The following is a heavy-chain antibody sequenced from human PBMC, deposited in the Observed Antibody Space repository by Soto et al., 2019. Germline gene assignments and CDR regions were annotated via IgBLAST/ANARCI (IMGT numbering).Heavy chain of an antibody. J-gene: IGHJ4*02. V-gene: IGHV3-15*07. CDR1: GFTFSNAW. CDR2: IKSKTDGGTT. Sequence: GGSRRLSCAASGFTFSNAWMNWVRQAPGKGLEWVGRIKSKTDGGTTDYAAPVKGRFTISRDDSKNTLYLQMNSLKTEDTAVYYCTTDPVTMIVVVPSSGWGQGTLVTVSS. CDR3: TTDPVTMIVVVPSSG. D-gene: IGHD3-22*01.